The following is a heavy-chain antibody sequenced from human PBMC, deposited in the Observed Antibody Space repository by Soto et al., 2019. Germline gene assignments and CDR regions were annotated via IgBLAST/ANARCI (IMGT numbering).Heavy chain of an antibody. Sequence: ASVKVSCKASGYTFTSYGISWVRQAPGQGLEWMGWISAYNGNTNYAQKLQGRVTMTTDTSTSTAYMELRSLRSDDTAVYYCATVPIGVTIFGVVTMDVWGQGTTVTVSS. D-gene: IGHD3-3*01. V-gene: IGHV1-18*01. J-gene: IGHJ6*02. CDR2: ISAYNGNT. CDR3: ATVPIGVTIFGVVTMDV. CDR1: GYTFTSYG.